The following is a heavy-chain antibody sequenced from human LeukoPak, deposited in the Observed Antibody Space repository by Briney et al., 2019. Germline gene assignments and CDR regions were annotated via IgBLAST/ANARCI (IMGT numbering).Heavy chain of an antibody. Sequence: GASVKVSCKASGYTFTGYYMHWVRQAPGQGLEWMGWINPNSGGTNYAQKFQGRVTMTRDTSISTACMELSRLRSDDTAVYYCAREYSGYAISRIAVAATLGFDPWGQGTLVTVSS. J-gene: IGHJ5*02. CDR2: INPNSGGT. CDR1: GYTFTGYY. CDR3: AREYSGYAISRIAVAATLGFDP. D-gene: IGHD5-12*01. V-gene: IGHV1-2*02.